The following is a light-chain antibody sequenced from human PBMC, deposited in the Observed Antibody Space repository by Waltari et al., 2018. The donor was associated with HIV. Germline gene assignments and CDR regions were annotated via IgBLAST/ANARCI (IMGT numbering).Light chain of an antibody. V-gene: IGKV1-5*03. CDR2: KVS. J-gene: IGKJ2*01. CDR3: QQYNSDFYT. Sequence: DIQMTQSPATLSASIGDRVTITCRASQDVRNWLAWYQQKAGKAPKLLIYKVSILEYGIPSRFSGSGSGTRFTLIIDGLRPEDVATYYCQQYNSDFYTFGQGTKLEVK. CDR1: QDVRNW.